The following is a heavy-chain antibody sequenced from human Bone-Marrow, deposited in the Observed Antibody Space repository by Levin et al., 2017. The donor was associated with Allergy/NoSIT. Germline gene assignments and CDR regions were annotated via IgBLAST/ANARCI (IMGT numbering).Heavy chain of an antibody. CDR3: AREFDYSSSGGFDF. J-gene: IGHJ4*02. D-gene: IGHD6-6*01. Sequence: GESLKISCAASGFTFTNYGMHWVRQAPGEGLEWVAGVWYDGRGNKYLDSVKGRFTISRDNSKNTLYLQMNNLRVEDTAIYYCAREFDYSSSGGFDFWGQGTLVTVSS. CDR2: VWYDGRGN. V-gene: IGHV3-33*01. CDR1: GFTFTNYG.